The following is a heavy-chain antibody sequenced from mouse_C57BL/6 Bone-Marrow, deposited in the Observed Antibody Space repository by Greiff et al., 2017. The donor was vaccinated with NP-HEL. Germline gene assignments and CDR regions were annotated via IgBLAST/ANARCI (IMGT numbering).Heavy chain of an antibody. CDR2: IDPSDSYT. V-gene: IGHV1-69*01. D-gene: IGHD2-4*01. Sequence: QVQLQQPGAELVMPGASVKLSCKASGYTFTSYWMHWVKQRPGQGLEWIGEIDPSDSYTNYNQKFKGKSTLTVDKSSSTAYMQLSSLTSEDSAVYYCARNGLRPLYFDVWGTGTTVTVSS. CDR1: GYTFTSYW. J-gene: IGHJ1*03. CDR3: ARNGLRPLYFDV.